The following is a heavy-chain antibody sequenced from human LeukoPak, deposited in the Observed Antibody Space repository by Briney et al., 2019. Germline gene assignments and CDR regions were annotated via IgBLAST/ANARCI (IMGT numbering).Heavy chain of an antibody. CDR1: GFILSNYW. CDR2: INQRGSER. J-gene: IGHJ4*02. CDR3: ARLIVPPGNRGWYYEH. V-gene: IGHV3-7*03. Sequence: GGSLRLSCAASGFILSNYWMAWVRQGPGEGPEWVANINQRGSERYYVDSVRGRFTISRDNAKNSLDLQMNSLRVEDTAIYYCARLIVPPGNRGWYYEHWGQGTLVTVSS. D-gene: IGHD2-2*01.